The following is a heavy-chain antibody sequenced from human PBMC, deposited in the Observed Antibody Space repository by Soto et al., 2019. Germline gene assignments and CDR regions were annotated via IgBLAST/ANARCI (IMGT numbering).Heavy chain of an antibody. CDR3: ARGYYDILTGSDYFDY. J-gene: IGHJ4*02. V-gene: IGHV4-31*02. CDR1: GGSISSGGYY. Sequence: SETLSLTCTVSGGSISSGGYYWSWIRQHPGKGLEWIEYIYYSGSTYYNPSLKSRVTISVDTSKNQFSLKLSSVTAADTAVYYCARGYYDILTGSDYFDYWGQGTLVTVSS. D-gene: IGHD3-9*01. CDR2: IYYSGST.